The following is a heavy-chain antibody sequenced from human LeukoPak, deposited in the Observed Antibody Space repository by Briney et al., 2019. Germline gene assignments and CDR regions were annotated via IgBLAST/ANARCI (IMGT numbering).Heavy chain of an antibody. CDR1: GFTFSNYG. V-gene: IGHV3-30*03. D-gene: IGHD6-13*01. CDR3: ARDGCSSWYFDYYYYMDV. Sequence: PGGSLRLSCAASGFTFSNYGMHWVRQAPGKGLEWVAVISYDGSNKYYGDSVKGRFTISRDNAKNSLYLQMNSLRAEDTAVYYCARDGCSSWYFDYYYYMDVWGKGTTVTVSS. J-gene: IGHJ6*03. CDR2: ISYDGSNK.